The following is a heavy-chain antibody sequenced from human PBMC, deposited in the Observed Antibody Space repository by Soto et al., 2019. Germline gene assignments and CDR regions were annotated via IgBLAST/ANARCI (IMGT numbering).Heavy chain of an antibody. J-gene: IGHJ6*02. V-gene: IGHV1-69*13. Sequence: SVKVSCKASGFTFITYDFSWVRQAPGQGLEWMGGIIPIFGTANYAQKFQGRVTITADESTSTAYMELSSLRSEDTAVYYCARAGVVAATGYYYYGMDVWGQGTTVTVSS. D-gene: IGHD2-15*01. CDR2: IIPIFGTA. CDR1: GFTFITYD. CDR3: ARAGVVAATGYYYYGMDV.